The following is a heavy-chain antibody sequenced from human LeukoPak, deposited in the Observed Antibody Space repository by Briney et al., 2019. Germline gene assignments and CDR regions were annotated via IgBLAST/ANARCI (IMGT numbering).Heavy chain of an antibody. CDR1: GYTFTSYG. J-gene: IGHJ4*02. V-gene: IGHV1-18*01. CDR3: ARDLHNYYDSSGYTYYFDY. Sequence: ASVKVSCKASGYTFTSYGISWVRQAPGQGLEWMGWISAYNGNTNYAQKLQGGVTMTTDTSTSTAYMELRSLRSDDTAVYYCARDLHNYYDSSGYTYYFDYWGQGTLVTVSS. CDR2: ISAYNGNT. D-gene: IGHD3-22*01.